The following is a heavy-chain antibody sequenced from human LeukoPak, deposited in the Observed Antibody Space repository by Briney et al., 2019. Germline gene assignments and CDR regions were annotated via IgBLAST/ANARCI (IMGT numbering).Heavy chain of an antibody. Sequence: PSETLSLTCTVSGGSITSYYWSWIRQPPGKGLEWIGYIYYSRSTNYNPSLNSRVTISIDTSKNQFSLKLSSVTAADTAVYYCARIEMATTQDYYYYMDVWGKGTTVTVSS. CDR1: GGSITSYY. V-gene: IGHV4-59*08. CDR2: IYYSRST. D-gene: IGHD5-24*01. CDR3: ARIEMATTQDYYYYMDV. J-gene: IGHJ6*03.